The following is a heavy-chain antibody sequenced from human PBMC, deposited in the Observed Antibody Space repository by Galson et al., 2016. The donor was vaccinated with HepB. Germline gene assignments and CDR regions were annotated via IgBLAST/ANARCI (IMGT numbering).Heavy chain of an antibody. D-gene: IGHD4-23*01. CDR2: ISGSGVNA. V-gene: IGHV3-23*01. CDR1: GFTFSTYA. CDR3: ARDLWRGGRIDY. J-gene: IGHJ4*02. Sequence: SLRLSCAASGFTFSTYAMSWVRQAPGRGLEWVSAISGSGVNAHYADSVKGRFTISRDNAKNSLYLQMNSLRDEDTAVYYCARDLWRGGRIDYWGQGTLVTVSS.